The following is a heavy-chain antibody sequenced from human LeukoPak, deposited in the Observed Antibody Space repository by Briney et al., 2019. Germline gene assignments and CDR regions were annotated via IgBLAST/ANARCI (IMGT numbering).Heavy chain of an antibody. D-gene: IGHD3-22*01. V-gene: IGHV3-23*01. Sequence: GGSLRLSCAASGFAFRSFDMSWVRQAPGKGLEWVSSLSGSGDTTYYADSVKGRFTISRDNSNNTLYLQMNSLRAEDTALYYCAKDRSLTLPTFERSGYYYYWGQGTLVTVSS. CDR3: AKDRSLTLPTFERSGYYYY. J-gene: IGHJ4*02. CDR1: GFAFRSFD. CDR2: LSGSGDTT.